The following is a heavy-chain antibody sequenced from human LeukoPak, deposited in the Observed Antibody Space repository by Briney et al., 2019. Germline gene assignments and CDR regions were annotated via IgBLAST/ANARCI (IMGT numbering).Heavy chain of an antibody. CDR2: IYYSGST. D-gene: IGHD6-13*01. Sequence: SETLSLTCTVSGGSISSSSYYWGWIRQPPGKGLEWIGSIYYSGSTYYNPSLKSRVTISVDTSKNQFSLKLSSVTAADTAVYYCARSQSYSSSWYRYYYYYYMDVWGKGTTVTVSS. J-gene: IGHJ6*03. CDR3: ARSQSYSSSWYRYYYYYYMDV. V-gene: IGHV4-39*07. CDR1: GGSISSSSYY.